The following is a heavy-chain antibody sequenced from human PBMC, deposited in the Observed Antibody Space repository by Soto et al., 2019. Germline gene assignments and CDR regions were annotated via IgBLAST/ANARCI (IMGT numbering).Heavy chain of an antibody. V-gene: IGHV3-9*01. Sequence: GGSLRLSCAASGFTFDDYAMHWVRQAPGKGLEWVSGISWNSGSIGYADSVRGRFTISRDNAKNSLYLQMNSLRAEDTALYYCAKDIGRYLETNWLDPWGQGTLVTVSS. J-gene: IGHJ5*02. CDR1: GFTFDDYA. CDR3: AKDIGRYLETNWLDP. CDR2: ISWNSGSI. D-gene: IGHD1-1*01.